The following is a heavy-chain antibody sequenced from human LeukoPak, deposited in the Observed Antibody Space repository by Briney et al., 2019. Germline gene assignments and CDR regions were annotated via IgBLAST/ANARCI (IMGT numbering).Heavy chain of an antibody. D-gene: IGHD1-7*01. CDR2: IIPIFGTA. CDR1: GGTFSSYA. Sequence: SVKVSCKASGGTFSSYAISWVRQAPGQGLEWMGRIIPIFGTANYAQKFQGRVTITADKSTSTAYMELSSLRSEDTAVYYCATGGNWNYGRLCYWGQGTLVTVSS. V-gene: IGHV1-69*06. J-gene: IGHJ4*02. CDR3: ATGGNWNYGRLCY.